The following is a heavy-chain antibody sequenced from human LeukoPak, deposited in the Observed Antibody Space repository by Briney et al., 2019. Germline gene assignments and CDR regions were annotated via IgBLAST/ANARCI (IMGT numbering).Heavy chain of an antibody. V-gene: IGHV4-34*01. Sequence: SETLSLTCAVYGGSFSGYYWSWIRQPPGKGLEWIGRINHSGSTNYDPSLKSRVTISVDTSKNQFSLKLTSVTAADTAVFYCARHKRAPYYDFWSGYQGYWGQGTLVTVSS. CDR3: ARHKRAPYYDFWSGYQGY. J-gene: IGHJ4*02. CDR2: INHSGST. D-gene: IGHD3-3*01. CDR1: GGSFSGYY.